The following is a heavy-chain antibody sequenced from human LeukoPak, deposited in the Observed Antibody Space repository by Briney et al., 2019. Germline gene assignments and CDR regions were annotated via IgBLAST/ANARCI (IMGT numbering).Heavy chain of an antibody. D-gene: IGHD3-10*01. CDR1: GGSISSGGYY. V-gene: IGHV4-31*03. CDR2: IYYSGST. CDR3: AGAGSGYFDY. Sequence: SETLSLTCTVSGGSISSGGYYWSWIHQHPGKGLEWIGYIYYSGSTYYNPSLKSRVTISVDTSKNQFSLKLSSVTAADTAVYYCAGAGSGYFDYWGQGTLVTVSS. J-gene: IGHJ4*02.